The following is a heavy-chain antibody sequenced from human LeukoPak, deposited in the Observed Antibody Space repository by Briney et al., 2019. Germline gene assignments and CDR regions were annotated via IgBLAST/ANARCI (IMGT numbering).Heavy chain of an antibody. Sequence: SVKVSCKASGGTFSSNAISWVRQAPGQGLEWMGGITPIFGTANYAQKFQGRVTITADESTSTAYMELSSLRSEDTAVYYCARGDHYYDSSGSISTFDYWGQGTLVTVSS. D-gene: IGHD3-22*01. CDR2: ITPIFGTA. CDR3: ARGDHYYDSSGSISTFDY. V-gene: IGHV1-69*13. J-gene: IGHJ4*02. CDR1: GGTFSSNA.